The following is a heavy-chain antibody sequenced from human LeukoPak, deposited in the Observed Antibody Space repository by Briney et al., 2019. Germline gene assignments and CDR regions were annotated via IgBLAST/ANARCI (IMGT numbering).Heavy chain of an antibody. CDR1: GVSISSGGYY. CDR2: TYYSGST. V-gene: IGHV4-31*03. J-gene: IGHJ3*02. D-gene: IGHD5-24*01. CDR3: ARACRDGYNYAFDI. Sequence: PSETLSLTCTVSGVSISSGGYYWRWIRQHPGKGLEWIGYTYYSGSTYYNPSLKSRVTISVDTSKNQFSLKLSSVTAADTAVYYCARACRDGYNYAFDIWGQGTMVTVSS.